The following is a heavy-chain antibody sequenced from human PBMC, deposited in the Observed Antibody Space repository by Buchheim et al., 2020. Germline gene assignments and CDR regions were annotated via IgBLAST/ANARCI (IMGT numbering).Heavy chain of an antibody. D-gene: IGHD5-12*01. CDR3: ARGYSGFALDY. V-gene: IGHV4-59*01. CDR1: GGSINSYY. CDR2: ISYSGIT. Sequence: QVQLQESGPGLVKPSETLSLTCTVSGGSINSYYWSWIRQPPGKGLEWIGYISYSGITNYNPSLKSRVTISVAPSTTQFSPKVSSVTAADTAVYYCARGYSGFALDYWGQGTL. J-gene: IGHJ4*02.